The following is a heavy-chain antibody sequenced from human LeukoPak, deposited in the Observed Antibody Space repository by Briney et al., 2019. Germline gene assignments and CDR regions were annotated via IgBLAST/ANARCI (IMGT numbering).Heavy chain of an antibody. Sequence: GGSLRLSCAVSGFTVSSNHMSWVRQVPGKGLEWVAVIYTGGGTYYADSVKGRFTISRDNSKNTLYLQMNSLGVEDTAVYYSARDGDDTSGYFSPFDYWGQGTLVTVSS. D-gene: IGHD3-22*01. J-gene: IGHJ4*02. CDR3: ARDGDDTSGYFSPFDY. V-gene: IGHV3-53*01. CDR1: GFTVSSNH. CDR2: IYTGGGT.